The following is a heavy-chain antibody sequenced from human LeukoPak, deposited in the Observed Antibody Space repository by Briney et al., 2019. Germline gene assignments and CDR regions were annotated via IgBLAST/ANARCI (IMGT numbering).Heavy chain of an antibody. Sequence: GESLKISCKGFGYSFTSYWIGWVRQMPGKGLECMGIIYPGDSDTRYSPSFQGQVTISADKSISTAYLQWSSLKASDTAMYYCARRGYYYGSGSYYIDAFDIWGQGTTVTVSS. V-gene: IGHV5-51*01. CDR1: GYSFTSYW. CDR2: IYPGDSDT. CDR3: ARRGYYYGSGSYYIDAFDI. J-gene: IGHJ3*02. D-gene: IGHD3-10*01.